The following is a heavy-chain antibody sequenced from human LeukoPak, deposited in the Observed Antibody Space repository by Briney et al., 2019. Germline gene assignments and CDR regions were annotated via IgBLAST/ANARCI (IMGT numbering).Heavy chain of an antibody. CDR2: IYPGDSDT. J-gene: IGHJ4*02. V-gene: IGHV5-51*01. CDR1: GYTFTSYC. CDR3: ARLRRGYSYITHPPGILYLDC. Sequence: GESLHISCKGSGYTFTSYCIGWVGQMPRKGLDWMGIIYPGDSDTRYSPSFQSQDTISPDKPISHAYLQWSSLKASDAAPYYCARLRRGYSYITHPPGILYLDCWGQGTLVTVSS. D-gene: IGHD5-18*01.